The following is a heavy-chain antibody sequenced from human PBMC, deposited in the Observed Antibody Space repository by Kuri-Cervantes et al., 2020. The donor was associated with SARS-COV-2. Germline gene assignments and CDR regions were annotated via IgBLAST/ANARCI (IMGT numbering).Heavy chain of an antibody. CDR3: AREYTIIGVQYDIDY. CDR1: GFTFSSYS. CDR2: ISDDGSNK. Sequence: GESLKISCAASGFTFSSYSMHWVRQAPGKGLVWVAVISDDGSNKYYADSVKGQFTISRDNAKKSMYLQMNSLRADDTAVYYCAREYTIIGVQYDIDYWGQGTLVTVSS. D-gene: IGHD3-3*01. V-gene: IGHV3-30*03. J-gene: IGHJ4*01.